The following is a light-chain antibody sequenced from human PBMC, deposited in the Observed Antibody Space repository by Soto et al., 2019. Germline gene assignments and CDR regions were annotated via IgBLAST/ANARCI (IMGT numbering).Light chain of an antibody. CDR1: EDIRFD. CDR2: TSS. CDR3: LQDHSYPWT. Sequence: AVQVTQTPSSLSASVGDTVTITCRASEDIRFDVAWDQQKSGRAPRLLIYTSSHVQSGVPSRFSGSASGTEVRLTISGLLPDDFAVYYCLQDHSYPWTFGQGTK. J-gene: IGKJ1*01. V-gene: IGKV1-6*01.